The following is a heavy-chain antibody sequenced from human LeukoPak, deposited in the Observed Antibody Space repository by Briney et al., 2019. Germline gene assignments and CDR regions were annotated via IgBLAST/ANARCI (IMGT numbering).Heavy chain of an antibody. V-gene: IGHV3-30-3*01. D-gene: IGHD4-11*01. CDR3: AKEHYSNYPYYFDY. CDR2: ISSDGTDQ. CDR1: GFTFGFHG. J-gene: IGHJ4*02. Sequence: PGGSLRLSCSGSGFTFGFHGAHWVRQAPGKGLEWVAVISSDGTDQRYADSMKGRSSISRDNSKNTVSLQMHSLRVEDTAVYYCAKEHYSNYPYYFDYWGQGTLVTVSP.